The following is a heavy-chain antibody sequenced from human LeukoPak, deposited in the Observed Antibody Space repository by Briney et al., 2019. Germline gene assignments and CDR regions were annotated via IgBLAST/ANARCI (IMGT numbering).Heavy chain of an antibody. CDR1: GFTFDDYA. Sequence: GGSLRLSCAASGFTFDDYATHWVRQAPGKGLEWVLSISWNSGSTGYADSVKGRFTISRDNAKNSLYLQMKSLRAEDTALYYCAKDMDSSGWFNVFDIWGQGTMVTVSS. D-gene: IGHD6-19*01. CDR2: ISWNSGST. V-gene: IGHV3-9*01. CDR3: AKDMDSSGWFNVFDI. J-gene: IGHJ3*02.